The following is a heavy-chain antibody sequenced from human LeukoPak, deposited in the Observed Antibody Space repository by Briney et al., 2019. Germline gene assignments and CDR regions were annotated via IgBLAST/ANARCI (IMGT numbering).Heavy chain of an antibody. Sequence: ASVKVSCKISGHTLTQLSMHWVRQSLGKGLEWMGGFNPEDDNTIYAQKFQGRISMTEDTSADTAYMELSSLRSEDTAIYYCASGYCHNGECYWDDFWGQGTLVTVSS. J-gene: IGHJ4*02. CDR3: ASGYCHNGECYWDDF. V-gene: IGHV1-24*01. CDR1: GHTLTQLS. D-gene: IGHD2-8*01. CDR2: FNPEDDNT.